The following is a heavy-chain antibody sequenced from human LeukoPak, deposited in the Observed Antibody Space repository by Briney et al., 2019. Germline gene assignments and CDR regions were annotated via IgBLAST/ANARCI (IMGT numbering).Heavy chain of an antibody. J-gene: IGHJ5*02. CDR3: ARQTGGPYYDFWSGSGNWFDH. D-gene: IGHD3-3*01. V-gene: IGHV4-39*01. Sequence: PSETLSLTCTVSGGSISSSSYYWGWIRQPPGKGLEWIGSIYYSGSTYYNPSLKSRVTISVDTSKNQFSLKLSSVTAADTAVYYCARQTGGPYYDFWSGSGNWFDHWGQGTLVTVSS. CDR2: IYYSGST. CDR1: GGSISSSSYY.